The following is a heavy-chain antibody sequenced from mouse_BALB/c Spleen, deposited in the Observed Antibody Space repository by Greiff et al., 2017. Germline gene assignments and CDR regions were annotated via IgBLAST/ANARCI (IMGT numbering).Heavy chain of an antibody. CDR3: ARYDTTAYYYAMDY. J-gene: IGHJ4*01. D-gene: IGHD1-2*01. Sequence: VQLKQSGPELVKPGASVKISCKASGYTFTDYNMHWVKQSHGKSLEWIGYIYPYNGGTGYNQKFKSKATLTVDNSSSTAYMELRSLTSEDSAVYYCARYDTTAYYYAMDYWGQGTSVTVSS. V-gene: IGHV1S29*02. CDR1: GYTFTDYN. CDR2: IYPYNGGT.